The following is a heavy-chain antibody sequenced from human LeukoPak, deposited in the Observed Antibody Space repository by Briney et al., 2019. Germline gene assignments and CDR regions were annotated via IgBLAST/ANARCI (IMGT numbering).Heavy chain of an antibody. CDR3: ARDLGYNYGHTFDY. D-gene: IGHD5-18*01. CDR1: GGSISSYS. CDR2: IYYSGST. J-gene: IGHJ4*02. V-gene: IGHV4-59*01. Sequence: SETLSLTYTVSGGSISSYSWSWIRQAPGKGLEWIGYIYYSGSTNYNPSLKSRVTISVDTSKNQFSLKLTSVTAADTAVYYCARDLGYNYGHTFDYWGQGTLVIVSS.